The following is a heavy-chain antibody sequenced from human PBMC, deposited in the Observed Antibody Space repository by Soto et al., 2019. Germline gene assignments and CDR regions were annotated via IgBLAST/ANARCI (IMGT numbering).Heavy chain of an antibody. V-gene: IGHV3-9*01. CDR2: ISWNSGSI. CDR3: AKAKGPMVTYYFGY. J-gene: IGHJ4*02. D-gene: IGHD5-18*01. CDR1: GFTFDDYA. Sequence: PGGSLRLSCAASGFTFDDYAMHWVRQAPGKGLEWVSGISWNSGSIDYADSVKGRFTISRDTAKNSLYLQMNSLRAEDTAVYYCAKAKGPMVTYYFGYWGQGTLVTVSS.